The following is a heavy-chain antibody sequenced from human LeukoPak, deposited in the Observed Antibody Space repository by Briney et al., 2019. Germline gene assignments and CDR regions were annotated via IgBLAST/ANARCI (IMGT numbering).Heavy chain of an antibody. V-gene: IGHV3-11*04. D-gene: IGHD3-22*01. J-gene: IGHJ4*02. CDR2: ITFSSKTI. CDR3: ARDRRDYYDSSGYYDY. Sequence: GGSLRLSCAASGFTFGDYYMSWIRQAPGKGLEWISYITFSSKTIYYADSVKGRFTITRDNAKKSLYLQMNSLRAEDTAVYYCARDRRDYYDSSGYYDYWGQGTLVTVSS. CDR1: GFTFGDYY.